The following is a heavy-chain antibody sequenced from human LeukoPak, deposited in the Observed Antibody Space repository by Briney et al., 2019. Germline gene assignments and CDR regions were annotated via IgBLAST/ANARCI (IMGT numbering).Heavy chain of an antibody. Sequence: GGSLRLSCAASGFTFSSYSMNWVRQAPGKGLEWVSSISSSSSYIYYADSVKGRFTISRDNAKNSLYLQMNSLRAEDTAVYYCARDGYYYDSSGYDYYYYGMDVWGQGTTVTVSS. D-gene: IGHD3-22*01. CDR2: ISSSSSYI. CDR3: ARDGYYYDSSGYDYYYYGMDV. J-gene: IGHJ6*02. V-gene: IGHV3-21*04. CDR1: GFTFSSYS.